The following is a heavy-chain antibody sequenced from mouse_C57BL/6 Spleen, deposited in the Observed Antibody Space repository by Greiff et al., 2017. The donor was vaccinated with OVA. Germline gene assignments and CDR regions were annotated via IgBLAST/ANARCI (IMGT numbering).Heavy chain of an antibody. D-gene: IGHD4-1*01. CDR3: ARKELGRRYFDY. CDR1: GYTFTSYW. Sequence: QVQLKQPGAELVKPGASVKLSCKASGYTFTSYWMQWVKQRPGQGLEWIGEIDPSDSYTNYNQKFKGKATLTVDTSSSTAYMQLSSLTSEDSAVYYCARKELGRRYFDYWGQGTTLTVSS. CDR2: IDPSDSYT. V-gene: IGHV1-50*01. J-gene: IGHJ2*01.